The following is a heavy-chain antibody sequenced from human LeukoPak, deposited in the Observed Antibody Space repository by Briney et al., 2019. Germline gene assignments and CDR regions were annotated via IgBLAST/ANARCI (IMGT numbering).Heavy chain of an antibody. Sequence: SETLSLTCTVSGGSISSGSYYWSWIRQPAGKGLEWIGRFFTSGGTNYNPSLKSRVTISVDTSKNQFSLKLSSVTAADTAVYYCARRPPRYGELSDYWGQGTLVTVSS. CDR3: ARRPPRYGELSDY. V-gene: IGHV4-61*02. CDR1: GGSISSGSYY. D-gene: IGHD4-17*01. J-gene: IGHJ4*02. CDR2: FFTSGGT.